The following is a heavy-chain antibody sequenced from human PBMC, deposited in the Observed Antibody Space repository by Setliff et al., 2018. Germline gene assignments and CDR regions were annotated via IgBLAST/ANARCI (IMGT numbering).Heavy chain of an antibody. Sequence: LSLTCAVYGGSFSNYYWSWVRQAPGKGLEWVSGTNWNGGSTAYADSVKGRFTISRDNAGKALYLQMNAVRAEDTALYFCARATAYYGSRSYYAFDYWGQGTLVTVSS. J-gene: IGHJ4*02. D-gene: IGHD3-10*01. V-gene: IGHV3-20*04. CDR2: TNWNGGST. CDR1: GGSFSNYY. CDR3: ARATAYYGSRSYYAFDY.